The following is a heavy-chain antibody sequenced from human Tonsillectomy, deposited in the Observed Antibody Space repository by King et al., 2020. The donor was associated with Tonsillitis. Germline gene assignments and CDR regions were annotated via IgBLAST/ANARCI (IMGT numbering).Heavy chain of an antibody. D-gene: IGHD3-16*01. J-gene: IGHJ4*02. CDR1: GFTFSSYS. Sequence: VQLVESGGGLVQPGGSLRLSCAAFGFTFSSYSMNWVRQAPGKGLEWVAYIDGSGSTIYYADSVRGRFTVSRDNAKNSLSLQMNSLRDEDTAVYYCARKMYYWGQGTLVTVSS. CDR2: IDGSGSTI. CDR3: ARKMYY. V-gene: IGHV3-48*02.